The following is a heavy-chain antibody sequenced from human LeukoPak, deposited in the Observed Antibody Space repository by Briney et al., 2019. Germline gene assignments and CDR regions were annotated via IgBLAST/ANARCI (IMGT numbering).Heavy chain of an antibody. V-gene: IGHV5-51*01. Sequence: GESMKISCKASGYNFTTYWIAWVRQMPGKGLEWMGIIYPGDSDTRYSPSFQGQVAISADKSISTAYLQLSSLKASDIAMYFCARQSCSSTRCLYNAFDIWGQGTMVTVSS. D-gene: IGHD2-2*01. CDR1: GYNFTTYW. CDR2: IYPGDSDT. CDR3: ARQSCSSTRCLYNAFDI. J-gene: IGHJ3*02.